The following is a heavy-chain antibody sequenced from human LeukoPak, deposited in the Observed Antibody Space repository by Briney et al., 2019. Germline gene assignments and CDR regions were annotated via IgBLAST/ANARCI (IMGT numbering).Heavy chain of an antibody. CDR2: ISTSSGYI. CDR3: AREGLRPYYDFWSGYPYFDY. Sequence: PGGSLRLSCAASGFTFSSYSMNWVRQSPRKGLEWVASISTSSGYIYYADSLKGRFTISRDNAKNSLYLQMNSLRAEDTAVYYCAREGLRPYYDFWSGYPYFDYWGQGTLVTVSS. CDR1: GFTFSSYS. V-gene: IGHV3-21*06. J-gene: IGHJ4*02. D-gene: IGHD3-3*01.